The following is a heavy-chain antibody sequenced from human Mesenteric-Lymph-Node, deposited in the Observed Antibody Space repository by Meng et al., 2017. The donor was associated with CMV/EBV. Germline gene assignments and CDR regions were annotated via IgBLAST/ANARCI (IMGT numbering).Heavy chain of an antibody. D-gene: IGHD3-3*01. Sequence: ASVKVSCKASGYTFTSYDINWVRQATGQGLEWMGWMNPNSGNTGYAQKFQGRVTMTRNTSIRTAYMELSSLRSEDTAMYYCAKGGRRSGYLVVDEYYFDYWGQGTLVTVSS. CDR1: GYTFTSYD. CDR3: AKGGRRSGYLVVDEYYFDY. V-gene: IGHV1-8*01. J-gene: IGHJ4*02. CDR2: MNPNSGNT.